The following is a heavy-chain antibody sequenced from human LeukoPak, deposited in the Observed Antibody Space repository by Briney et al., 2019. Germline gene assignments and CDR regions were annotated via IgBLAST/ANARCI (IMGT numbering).Heavy chain of an antibody. CDR1: GFTFRSFW. J-gene: IGHJ3*02. V-gene: IGHV3-74*01. CDR2: MNGDGSST. Sequence: PGGSLRLSCAASGFTFRSFWMHWVRLDPGKGLVWVSFMNGDGSSTNYADSVKGRFTISRDNAKNTLSLQMDSLRAEDTAVYYCARTATDAFDIWGQGTMVTVSS. CDR3: ARTATDAFDI. D-gene: IGHD2-21*02.